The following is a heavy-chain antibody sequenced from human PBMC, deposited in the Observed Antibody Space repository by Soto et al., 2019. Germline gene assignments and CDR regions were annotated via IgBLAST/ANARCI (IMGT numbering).Heavy chain of an antibody. CDR3: AREGEYYDYVWGSYRLDY. J-gene: IGHJ4*02. V-gene: IGHV4-34*01. D-gene: IGHD3-16*02. CDR1: GGSFSGYY. Sequence: SETLSLTCAFYGGSFSGYYWSWIRQPPGKGLEWIGEINHSGSTNYNPSLKSRVTISVDTSKNQFSLKLSSVTAADTAVYYCAREGEYYDYVWGSYRLDYWGQGTLVTVSS. CDR2: INHSGST.